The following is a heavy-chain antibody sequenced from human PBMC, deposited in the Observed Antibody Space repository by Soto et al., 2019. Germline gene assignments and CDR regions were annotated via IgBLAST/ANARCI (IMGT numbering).Heavy chain of an antibody. Sequence: ASVKVSCRASGYTFTSYGISWVRQAPGRGLEWMGWISAYNGKTNYAQKLQGRVTMTTDTSTSTAYMELRSLRSDDTAVYYCARDLGYCSSTSCYLFDPWGQGTLVTVSS. CDR3: ARDLGYCSSTSCYLFDP. V-gene: IGHV1-18*01. CDR2: ISAYNGKT. D-gene: IGHD2-2*01. CDR1: GYTFTSYG. J-gene: IGHJ5*02.